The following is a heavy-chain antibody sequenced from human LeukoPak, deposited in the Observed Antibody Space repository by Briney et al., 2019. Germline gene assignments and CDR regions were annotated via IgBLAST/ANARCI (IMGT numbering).Heavy chain of an antibody. CDR3: ARGFYGSGSYAPSYLYYGMDV. Sequence: SETLSLTCAVYGGSFSGYYWSWIRQPPGKGLEWIGEINHSGSTNYNPSLKSRVTISVDTSKNQFSLKLSSVTAADTAVYYCARGFYGSGSYAPSYLYYGMDVWGQGTTVTVSS. J-gene: IGHJ6*02. D-gene: IGHD3-10*01. CDR1: GGSFSGYY. V-gene: IGHV4-34*01. CDR2: INHSGST.